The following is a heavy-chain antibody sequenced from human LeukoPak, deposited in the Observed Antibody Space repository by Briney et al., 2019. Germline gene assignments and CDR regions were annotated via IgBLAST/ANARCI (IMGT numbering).Heavy chain of an antibody. D-gene: IGHD1-26*01. CDR3: ARIKVGATGIDY. J-gene: IGHJ4*02. V-gene: IGHV3-74*01. CDR2: INTDGSHT. Sequence: GGSLRLSCAASGFTFNNYWMHWVRQAPGKGLVWVSRINTDGSHTNYADSVKGRFTFSRDNAKSTLYLQMNSLRVEDTAVYYCARIKVGATGIDYWGQGTLVTVSS. CDR1: GFTFNNYW.